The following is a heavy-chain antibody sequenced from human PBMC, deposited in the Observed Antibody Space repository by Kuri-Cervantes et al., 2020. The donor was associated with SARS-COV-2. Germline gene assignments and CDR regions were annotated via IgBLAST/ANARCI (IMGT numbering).Heavy chain of an antibody. CDR1: GGSISSGGNY. Sequence: ESLKISCTVSGGSISSGGNYWSWIRQPPGKGLEWIGYIYYSGSTNYNPSLKSRVTISVDTSKNQFSLKLSSVTAADTAVYYCARDGSSRDYWGQGTLVTVSS. V-gene: IGHV4-61*08. J-gene: IGHJ4*02. CDR2: IYYSGST. D-gene: IGHD6-13*01. CDR3: ARDGSSRDY.